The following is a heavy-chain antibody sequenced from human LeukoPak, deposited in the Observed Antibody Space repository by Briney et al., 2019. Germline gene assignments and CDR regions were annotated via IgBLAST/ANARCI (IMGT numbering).Heavy chain of an antibody. Sequence: GGSLRLSCAASGFTFSAFYMTWIRQAPGKGLESVAYIAGNSQYINYADSVKGRFTISRDNAKNSLYLQMSSLRVEDTAVYYCAKDDYYYYMDVWGKGTTVTVSS. J-gene: IGHJ6*03. CDR3: AKDDYYYYMDV. CDR2: IAGNSQYI. V-gene: IGHV3-11*05. CDR1: GFTFSAFY.